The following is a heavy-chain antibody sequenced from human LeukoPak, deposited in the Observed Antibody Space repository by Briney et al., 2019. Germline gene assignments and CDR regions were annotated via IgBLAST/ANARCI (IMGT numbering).Heavy chain of an antibody. Sequence: PSETLSLTCAVSGVSISSYYWSWIRQPPGKGLEWIGYIYYSGSTNYNPSLKSRVTISVDTSKNQFSLKLSSVTAADTAVYYCARLYKMATTGAFDIWGQGTMVTVSS. CDR3: ARLYKMATTGAFDI. CDR2: IYYSGST. J-gene: IGHJ3*02. D-gene: IGHD5-24*01. V-gene: IGHV4-59*08. CDR1: GVSISSYY.